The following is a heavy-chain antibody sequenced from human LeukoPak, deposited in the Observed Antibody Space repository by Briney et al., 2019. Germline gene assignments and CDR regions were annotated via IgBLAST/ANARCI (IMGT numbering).Heavy chain of an antibody. CDR1: GDTFSSYA. V-gene: IGHV1-69*13. Sequence: SVKVSCKASGDTFSSYAISWVRQAPGQGLEWMGGIIPIFGTANYAQKFQGRVTITADESTSTAYMELSSLRSDDTAVYYCARRNKYGYENFGYWGQGTLVTVSS. D-gene: IGHD5-18*01. J-gene: IGHJ4*02. CDR3: ARRNKYGYENFGY. CDR2: IIPIFGTA.